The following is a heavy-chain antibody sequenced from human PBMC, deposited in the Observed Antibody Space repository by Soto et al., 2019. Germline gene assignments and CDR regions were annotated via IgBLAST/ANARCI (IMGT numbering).Heavy chain of an antibody. J-gene: IGHJ4*02. CDR2: ISSSSSYL. CDR1: GFTFSSYS. CDR3: ARDLSMRYSGYDYPGGYFDY. V-gene: IGHV3-21*01. D-gene: IGHD5-12*01. Sequence: GGSLRLSCAASGFTFSSYSMNWVRQAPGKGLEWVSSISSSSSYLYYADSVKGRFTISRDNAKNSLYLQMNSLRAEDTAVYYCARDLSMRYSGYDYPGGYFDYWGQGTLVTVSS.